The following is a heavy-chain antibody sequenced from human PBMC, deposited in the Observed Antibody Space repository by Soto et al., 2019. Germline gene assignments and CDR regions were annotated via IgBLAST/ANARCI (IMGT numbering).Heavy chain of an antibody. CDR2: TIPILSMS. CDR3: ATSYGSVSQAFDY. CDR1: GDTFNSYT. Sequence: QVHLVQSGDELRKPGSSLRVSCKSSGDTFNSYTINWVRQAPGLGLEWMGSTIPILSMSNYALKFQGRLTITADKSTSTAYMVLSSLRSEDTAIYYCATSYGSVSQAFDYWVQGSLVTVSS. D-gene: IGHD3-10*01. V-gene: IGHV1-69*02. J-gene: IGHJ4*02.